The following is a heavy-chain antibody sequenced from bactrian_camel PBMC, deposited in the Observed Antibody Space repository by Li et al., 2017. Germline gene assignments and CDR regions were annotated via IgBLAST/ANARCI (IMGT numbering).Heavy chain of an antibody. CDR3: AADVFPYGPQWFNQYEFEY. Sequence: DVQLVESGGGSAQGGGSLRLSCETSSYGLSNFCMGWFRQVPGKQDEGVACIYGGGVGTVWGGETYYADSVKGRFTISQDYAKNTAYLEMSSLTAEDTATYFCAADVFPYGPQWFNQYEFEYWGQGTQVTVS. CDR2: IYGGGVGTVWGGET. CDR1: SYGLSNFC. D-gene: IGHD3*01. J-gene: IGHJ4*01. V-gene: IGHV3S40*01.